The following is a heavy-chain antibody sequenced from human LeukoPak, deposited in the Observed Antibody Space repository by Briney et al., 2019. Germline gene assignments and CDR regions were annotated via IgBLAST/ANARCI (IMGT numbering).Heavy chain of an antibody. CDR3: ARGRVAPYYYYGMDV. CDR2: INHSGST. D-gene: IGHD5-12*01. Sequence: PSETLSLTCAVYGGSFSGYYWSWIRQPPGKGLEWIGEINHSGSTNYNPSLKSRVTISVDMSKNQFSLKLSSVTAADTAVYYCARGRVAPYYYYGMDVWGQGTTVTVSS. J-gene: IGHJ6*02. CDR1: GGSFSGYY. V-gene: IGHV4-34*01.